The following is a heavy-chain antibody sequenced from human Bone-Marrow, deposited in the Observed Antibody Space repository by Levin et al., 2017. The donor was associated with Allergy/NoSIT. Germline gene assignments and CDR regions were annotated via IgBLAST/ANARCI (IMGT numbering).Heavy chain of an antibody. Sequence: GGSLRLSCKASGYTFTDSYLHWVRQAPGQGLEWMGMLNPNTGDTDYAQKFQGRVSMTRDTSISTAYLEINSLKSDDTALYYCAKQFCDSTSCYPYFDFWGQGSLVTVSS. J-gene: IGHJ4*02. CDR1: GYTFTDSY. V-gene: IGHV1-2*02. CDR3: AKQFCDSTSCYPYFDF. CDR2: LNPNTGDT. D-gene: IGHD2-2*01.